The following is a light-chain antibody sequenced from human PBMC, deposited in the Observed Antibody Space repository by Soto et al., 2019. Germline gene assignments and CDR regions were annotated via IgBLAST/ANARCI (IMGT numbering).Light chain of an antibody. CDR2: DGS. J-gene: IGKJ3*01. V-gene: IGKV1-5*01. Sequence: DMQVTQSPSTLSASVGDTVTITCRASQSISSWLAWYQQKSGKAPKLLIHDGSTLQSGVQSRFSGSGSGTEFPLTIRGLQPDDFATYYCQPYSSYSPTLGPGTTVAIK. CDR3: QPYSSYSPT. CDR1: QSISSW.